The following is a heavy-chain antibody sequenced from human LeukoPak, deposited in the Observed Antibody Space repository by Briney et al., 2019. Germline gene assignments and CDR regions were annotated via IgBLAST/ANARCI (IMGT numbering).Heavy chain of an antibody. CDR3: ARGRGYDFWSGYYFDY. D-gene: IGHD3-3*01. CDR1: GGTFSSYA. V-gene: IGHV1-69*05. Sequence: SVKVSCKASGGTFSSYAISWVRQAPGQGLEWMGGIIPIFGTANYAQKFQGRVTITTDESTSTAYMELSSLRSEDTVVYYCARGRGYDFWSGYYFDYWGQGTLVTVSS. CDR2: IIPIFGTA. J-gene: IGHJ4*02.